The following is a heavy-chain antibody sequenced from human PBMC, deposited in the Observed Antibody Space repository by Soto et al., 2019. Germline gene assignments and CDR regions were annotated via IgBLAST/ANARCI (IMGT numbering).Heavy chain of an antibody. V-gene: IGHV3-7*03. Sequence: GGSLRLSCAASGFTFSSYWMHWVRQAPGRGLVWVANIKQDGSEKYYVDSVKGRFTTSRDESQNSVYLQMHSLKTEDTAVYYCVRATFFSDSSGYTRCFDYWGHGTLVTVSS. CDR2: IKQDGSEK. D-gene: IGHD3-22*01. CDR1: GFTFSSYW. J-gene: IGHJ4*01. CDR3: VRATFFSDSSGYTRCFDY.